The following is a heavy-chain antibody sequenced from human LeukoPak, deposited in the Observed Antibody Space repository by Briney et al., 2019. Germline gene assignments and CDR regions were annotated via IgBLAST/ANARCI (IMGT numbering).Heavy chain of an antibody. CDR1: GDSVSSSSAA. V-gene: IGHV6-1*01. CDR3: ARRGPAGSSSSGMDV. Sequence: SQTLSLTCAISGDSVSSSSAAWNWIRQSPSRGLEWLGRTYYRSNWYNDYAVSMKSRVTIKPDTSKNQFSLQLNSVTPEDTAVYYCARRGPAGSSSSGMDVWGQGTTVTVSS. D-gene: IGHD6-6*01. CDR2: TYYRSNWYN. J-gene: IGHJ6*02.